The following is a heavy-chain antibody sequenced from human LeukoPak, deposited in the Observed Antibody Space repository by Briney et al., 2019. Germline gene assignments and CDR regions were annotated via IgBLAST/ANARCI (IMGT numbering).Heavy chain of an antibody. CDR2: IYTSGST. Sequence: SSETLSLTCTVSGGSISSYYWSWIRQPAGKGLEWIGRIYTSGSTNYNPSLKSRVTMSVDTSKNQFSPKLSSVTAADTAVYYCARGLLWFGELFPYYYYGMDVWGQGTTVTVSS. D-gene: IGHD3-10*01. J-gene: IGHJ6*02. CDR1: GGSISSYY. V-gene: IGHV4-4*07. CDR3: ARGLLWFGELFPYYYYGMDV.